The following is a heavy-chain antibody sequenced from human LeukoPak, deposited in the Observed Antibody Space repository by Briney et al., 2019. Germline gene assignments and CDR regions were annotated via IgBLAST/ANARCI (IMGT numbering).Heavy chain of an antibody. J-gene: IGHJ4*02. V-gene: IGHV3-15*01. D-gene: IGHD3-22*01. CDR2: IRGKTDGGTT. CDR3: TTEDYYYDSSGYYNFDY. CDR1: GFSFSNAW. Sequence: GGSLRLSCAASGFSFSNAWMNWVRQAPGKGLEWVGRIRGKTDGGTTDYAAPVKGRFTISRDDSKNTLYLQMNSLKTEDTAVYFCTTEDYYYDSSGYYNFDYWGQGTLVTVSS.